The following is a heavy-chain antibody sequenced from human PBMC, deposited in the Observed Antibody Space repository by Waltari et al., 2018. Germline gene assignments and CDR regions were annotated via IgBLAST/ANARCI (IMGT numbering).Heavy chain of an antibody. CDR2: IHYSGRT. J-gene: IGHJ4*01. D-gene: IGHD2-21*01. CDR1: GESFLGYF. V-gene: IGHV4-34*01. CDR3: ARYGEVPASYFFDY. Sequence: QVQLHQWGAGQLKPSETLSLTCAVSGESFLGYFWSWIRQSPGKGLEWLGSIHYSGRTTSNPTLESRLSLSVDTTKKQFSLSLTSVTAADSALYFCARYGEVPASYFFDYWGQGTLVTVSS.